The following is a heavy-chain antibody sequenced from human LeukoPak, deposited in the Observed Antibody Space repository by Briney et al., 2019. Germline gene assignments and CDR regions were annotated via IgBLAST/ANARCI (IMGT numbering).Heavy chain of an antibody. J-gene: IGHJ6*02. CDR1: GGTFSSYT. Sequence: GASVKLSCKASGGTFSSYTISWVRQAPGQGLEWMGRIIPILGIPNYAQKFQGRVTITADKSTSTAYMELSSLRSEDTAVYYCARVMGGYGDYDYYYGMDFWCQGPRVTVSS. CDR2: IIPILGIP. V-gene: IGHV1-69*02. CDR3: ARVMGGYGDYDYYYGMDF. D-gene: IGHD4-17*01.